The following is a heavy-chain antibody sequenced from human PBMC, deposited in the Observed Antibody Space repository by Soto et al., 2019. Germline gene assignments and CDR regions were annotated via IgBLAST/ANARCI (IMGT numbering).Heavy chain of an antibody. Sequence: QVLLVQSGAEVKKPGASVKVSCKPFGYTFTAYYIHWVRQAPGQGLECMGWVDPRSGSTNYAQRFRGRVVMTRDTTIHTVYMELRGLTSDDPAMYYSATDDYRAYAFWGQGTLVTVSS. CDR3: ATDDYRAYAF. D-gene: IGHD4-17*01. CDR2: VDPRSGST. J-gene: IGHJ4*01. V-gene: IGHV1-2*02. CDR1: GYTFTAYY.